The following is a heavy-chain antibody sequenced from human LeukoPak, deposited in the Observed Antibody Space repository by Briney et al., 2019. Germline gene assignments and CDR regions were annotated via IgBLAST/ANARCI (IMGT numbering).Heavy chain of an antibody. V-gene: IGHV1-18*01. D-gene: IGHD2-2*01. CDR2: ISGYNGNT. J-gene: IGHJ5*02. CDR1: GYTFTSYG. Sequence: ASVKVSCKASGYTFTSYGISWVRQAPGQGLEWMGWISGYNGNTNYAQKLQGRVTMTTDTSTSTAYMELSSLRSEDTAVYYCARDARHKYCSSASCYRGWFDPWGQGTLVTVSS. CDR3: ARDARHKYCSSASCYRGWFDP.